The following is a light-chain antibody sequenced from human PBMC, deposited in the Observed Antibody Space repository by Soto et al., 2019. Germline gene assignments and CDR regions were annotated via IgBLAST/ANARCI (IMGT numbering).Light chain of an antibody. CDR2: GAS. Sequence: EIVLTQSPCTLSLSPGERAPLSCRASQSVSSSYLAWYQQKPGRAPRLLIDGASSRATGIPDRFSGSGSGTDFTLTISRLEPEDLAVYYCQQYGSLVTFGQGTKVDIK. CDR1: QSVSSSY. CDR3: QQYGSLVT. J-gene: IGKJ1*01. V-gene: IGKV3-20*01.